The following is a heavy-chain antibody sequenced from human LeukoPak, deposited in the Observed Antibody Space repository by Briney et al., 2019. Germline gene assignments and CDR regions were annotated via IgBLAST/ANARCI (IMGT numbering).Heavy chain of an antibody. Sequence: PSETLSLTCAVYGGSFSGYYWSWIRQPPGKGLEWIGEINHSGSTNYNPSLKSRVTISVDTSKNQFSLKLSSVTAADTAVYYCARHGPVAAAGLYYFDYWGQGTLVTVSS. CDR1: GGSFSGYY. V-gene: IGHV4-34*01. J-gene: IGHJ4*02. CDR3: ARHGPVAAAGLYYFDY. CDR2: INHSGST. D-gene: IGHD6-13*01.